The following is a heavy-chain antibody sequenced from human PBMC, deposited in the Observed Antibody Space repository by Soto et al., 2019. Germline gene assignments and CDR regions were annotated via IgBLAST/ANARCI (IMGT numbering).Heavy chain of an antibody. D-gene: IGHD2-2*01. J-gene: IGHJ6*02. CDR3: ARSQGSSTSLEIYYYYYYGMDV. V-gene: IGHV1-18*01. Sequence: EASVKGSCKGAGYSLTSYGISWVLQAPGQGLEWMGWISAYNGNATYAQKFQGRVTMTTDKSTSTAYMELSSLRSEDTAVYYCARSQGSSTSLEIYYYYYYGMDVWGQGTTVTVSS. CDR2: ISAYNGNA. CDR1: GYSLTSYG.